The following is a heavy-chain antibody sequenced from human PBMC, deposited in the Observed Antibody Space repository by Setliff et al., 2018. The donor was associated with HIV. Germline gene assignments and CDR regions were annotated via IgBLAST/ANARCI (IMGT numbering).Heavy chain of an antibody. Sequence: TLSLTGSVSGGSINNDIYFGTWIRTHPGKGLEWIGYIYYSGNTYYHPSLKSRFTISVDTSRNQFSLRLTSVTAADTASYFCARSSRTSPYWLDYWGQGIPVTVSS. V-gene: IGHV4-31*03. J-gene: IGHJ4*02. CDR1: GGSINNDIYF. CDR3: ARSSRTSPYWLDY. CDR2: IYYSGNT. D-gene: IGHD6-6*01.